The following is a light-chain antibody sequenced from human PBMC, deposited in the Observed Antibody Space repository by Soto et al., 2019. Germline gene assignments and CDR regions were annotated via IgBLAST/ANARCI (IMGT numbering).Light chain of an antibody. CDR1: SSNIGSNY. CDR2: RNS. Sequence: QSVLTQPPSASGTPGQRVTISCSGSSSNIGSNYVCWYQQLPGTVPQLLIYRNSERPSGVPDRFTGSKSGTSASLAISGLRSEDEADYYCAAWDDSLSGVVFGGGTQLTVL. J-gene: IGLJ2*01. CDR3: AAWDDSLSGVV. V-gene: IGLV1-47*01.